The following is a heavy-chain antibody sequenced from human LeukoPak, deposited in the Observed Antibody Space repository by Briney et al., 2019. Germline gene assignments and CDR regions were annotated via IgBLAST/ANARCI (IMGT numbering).Heavy chain of an antibody. CDR3: ARGGYYPQYYYYGMDV. D-gene: IGHD2-21*01. J-gene: IGHJ6*02. V-gene: IGHV3-64*01. Sequence: GGPLRLSCAAAGFTFSSYAMHWVRQAPGKGLEYVSAISSNGGSTYYANSVKGRFTISRDNSKNTLYLQMGSLRAEDMAVYYCARGGYYPQYYYYGMDVWGQGTTVTVSS. CDR1: GFTFSSYA. CDR2: ISSNGGST.